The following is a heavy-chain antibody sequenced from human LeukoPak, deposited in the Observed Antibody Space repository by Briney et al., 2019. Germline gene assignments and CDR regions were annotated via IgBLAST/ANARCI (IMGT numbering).Heavy chain of an antibody. J-gene: IGHJ4*02. CDR2: ISGSGGST. D-gene: IGHD6-19*01. CDR3: AKQQWLDYFDY. CDR1: GFTFSSYG. V-gene: IGHV3-23*01. Sequence: PGGSLRLSCAASGFTFSSYGMHWVRQAPGRGLEWVSAISGSGGSTYYADSVKGRFTISRDNSKNTLYLQMNSLRAEDTAVYYCAKQQWLDYFDYWGQGTLVTVSS.